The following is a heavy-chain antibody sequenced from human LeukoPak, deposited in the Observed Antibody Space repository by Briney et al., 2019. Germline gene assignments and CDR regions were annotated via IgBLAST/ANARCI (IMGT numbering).Heavy chain of an antibody. Sequence: SETLSLTCTVSGGSINNYYWTWIRQPPGKGLEWIGYIYSSGRTNYNPSLKSRVTISVDTSKNQFSLKLSSVTAADTAVYYCARAPSDSSGYSSYYYYMDVWGKGTTVTVSS. D-gene: IGHD3-22*01. CDR2: IYSSGRT. V-gene: IGHV4-59*08. CDR1: GGSINNYY. J-gene: IGHJ6*03. CDR3: ARAPSDSSGYSSYYYYMDV.